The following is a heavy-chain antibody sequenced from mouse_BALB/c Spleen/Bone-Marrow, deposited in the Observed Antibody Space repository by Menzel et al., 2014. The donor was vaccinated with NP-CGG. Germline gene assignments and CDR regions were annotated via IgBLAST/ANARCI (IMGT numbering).Heavy chain of an antibody. CDR3: ASRGDYSYAMDY. V-gene: IGHV1-80*01. J-gene: IGHJ4*01. CDR1: GYTFSNYW. D-gene: IGHD1-1*01. CDR2: IYPGDGDT. Sequence: QVHVKQSGAELVRPGSSVKISCKASGYTFSNYWMNWMKQRPGQGLEWIGQIYPGDGDTNYIGKFTGKATLTADKSSSTAYMQLGSLTSEDSAVYFCASRGDYSYAMDYWGQGTSVTVSS.